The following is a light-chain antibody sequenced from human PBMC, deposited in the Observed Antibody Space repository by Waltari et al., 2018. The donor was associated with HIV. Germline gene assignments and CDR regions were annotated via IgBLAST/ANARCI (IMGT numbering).Light chain of an antibody. Sequence: LPVLTQPPSASALLGASIKLTCTLRSQHSTYTIQWYQQSPGRSPQFLRKVKRAGSHNKGDGIPDRFMGASSGADRYLTLSNLQSDDEAVYYCGESHTIAGQVGYVFGTGTKVTVL. V-gene: IGLV4-3*01. CDR2: VKRAGSH. CDR1: SQHSTYT. J-gene: IGLJ1*01. CDR3: GESHTIAGQVGYV.